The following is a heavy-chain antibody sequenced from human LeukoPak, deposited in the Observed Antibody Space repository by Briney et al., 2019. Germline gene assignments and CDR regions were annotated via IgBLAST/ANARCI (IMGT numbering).Heavy chain of an antibody. D-gene: IGHD4-17*01. CDR3: ASSRRYGANWFDP. CDR1: GGSISSYY. V-gene: IGHV4-59*12. J-gene: IGHJ5*02. CDR2: IYYSGST. Sequence: PSETLSLTCTVSGGSISSYYWSWIRQPPGKGLEWMGYIYYSGSTNYNPSLKSRVTISVDTSKNQFSLKLSSVTAADTAVCYCASSRRYGANWFDPWGQGTLVTVSS.